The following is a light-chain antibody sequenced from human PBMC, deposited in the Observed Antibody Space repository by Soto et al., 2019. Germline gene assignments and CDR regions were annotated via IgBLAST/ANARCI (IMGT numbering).Light chain of an antibody. CDR3: QHYKISTRYS. V-gene: IGKV1-5*03. CDR1: ENINKW. J-gene: IGKJ2*03. CDR2: QAS. Sequence: DIQMTQSPSTLSASVGDRVTITCRASENINKWLAWYQQRPGTVPKLLIYQASNLESGVPARFSGSGSGTDFTLTISSLQPEDFATYYCQHYKISTRYSFGQGPRWISN.